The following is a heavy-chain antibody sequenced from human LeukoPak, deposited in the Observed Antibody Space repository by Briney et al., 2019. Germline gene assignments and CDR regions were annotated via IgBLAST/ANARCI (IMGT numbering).Heavy chain of an antibody. J-gene: IGHJ4*02. CDR3: AKDGGLWVSAHWGDS. CDR1: GFTFSSYW. Sequence: GGSLRLSCAASGFTFSSYWMNWARRAPGKGLEWVASINHNGNVNYYVDSVEGRFTVSRDNSKNTLFLQMNSLRAEDTAVYYCAKDGGLWVSAHWGDSWGRGTLVTVSS. V-gene: IGHV3-7*03. CDR2: INHNGNVN. D-gene: IGHD7-27*01.